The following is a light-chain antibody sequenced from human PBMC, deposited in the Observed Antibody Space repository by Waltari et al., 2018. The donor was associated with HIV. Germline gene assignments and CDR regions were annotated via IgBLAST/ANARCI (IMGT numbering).Light chain of an antibody. Sequence: QAVVTQEPSLTVSPGGTVTLTCGSSTGAVTSGHYPYWFQQKPGQAPRTLSYETNTKHSGTPARVSGSRLGGKAALTLSGAQPEDEAEYYCLLSYSGTRVFGGGTKLTVL. CDR3: LLSYSGTRV. CDR2: ETN. J-gene: IGLJ3*02. V-gene: IGLV7-46*01. CDR1: TGAVTSGHY.